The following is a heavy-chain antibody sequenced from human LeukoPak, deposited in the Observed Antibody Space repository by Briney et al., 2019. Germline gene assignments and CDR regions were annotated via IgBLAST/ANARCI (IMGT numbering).Heavy chain of an antibody. Sequence: GGSLRLSCAASGFTFSSYSMNWVRQAPGKGLEWVSYISSSSTIYYADSVKGRFTISRDNAKNSLYLQMNSLRAEDTAVYYCAREGSSSWYDGLDYWGQGTLVTVSS. CDR1: GFTFSSYS. CDR2: ISSSSTI. J-gene: IGHJ4*02. V-gene: IGHV3-48*01. D-gene: IGHD6-13*01. CDR3: AREGSSSWYDGLDY.